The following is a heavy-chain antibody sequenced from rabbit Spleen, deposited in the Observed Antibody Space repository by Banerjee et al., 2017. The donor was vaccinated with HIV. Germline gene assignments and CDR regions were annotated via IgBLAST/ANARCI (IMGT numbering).Heavy chain of an antibody. CDR3: ARDDGGANYGYEL. J-gene: IGHJ4*01. D-gene: IGHD6-1*01. V-gene: IGHV1S45*01. CDR1: GFDLSRYYY. Sequence: QEQLEESGGGLVKPEGSLTLTCKASGFDLSRYYYMCWVRQAPGKGLEWIACIYAGNSGITYYASWAKGRFTISKSSSTTVTLQMTSLTDADTATYFCARDDGGANYGYELWGPGTLVTVS. CDR2: IYAGNSGIT.